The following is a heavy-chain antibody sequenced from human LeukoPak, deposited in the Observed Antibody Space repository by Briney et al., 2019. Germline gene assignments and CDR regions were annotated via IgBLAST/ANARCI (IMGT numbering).Heavy chain of an antibody. CDR1: GFTFSDYY. Sequence: PGGSLRLSCAASGFTFSDYYMSWIRQAPGKGLEWVSYISSSGSTIYCADSVKGRFTISRDNAKNSLYLQMNSLRAEDTAVYYCARDSRVARFGGFQHWGQGNLVTVSS. V-gene: IGHV3-11*01. D-gene: IGHD3-16*01. CDR2: ISSSGSTI. J-gene: IGHJ1*01. CDR3: ARDSRVARFGGFQH.